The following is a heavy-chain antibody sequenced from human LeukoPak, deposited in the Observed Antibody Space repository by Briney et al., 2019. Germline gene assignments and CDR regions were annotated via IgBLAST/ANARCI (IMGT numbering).Heavy chain of an antibody. CDR2: VYYSGST. D-gene: IGHD1/OR15-1a*01. CDR1: GGSISTYF. CDR3: AKDEIPRNKVYDAFDI. Sequence: PSETLSLTCTVSGGSISTYFWSWIRQPPGKGLEWIGYVYYSGSTNYNPSLKSRVTISVDTSKNQFSLKLTSVTAADTAVFYCAKDEIPRNKVYDAFDIWGQGTKVTVSS. J-gene: IGHJ3*02. V-gene: IGHV4-59*01.